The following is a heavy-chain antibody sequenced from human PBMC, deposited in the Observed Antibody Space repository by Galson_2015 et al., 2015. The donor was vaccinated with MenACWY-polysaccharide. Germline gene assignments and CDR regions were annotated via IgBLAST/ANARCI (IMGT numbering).Heavy chain of an antibody. J-gene: IGHJ4*02. CDR3: VKAHETSGWNRGPGY. CDR1: GFTFSAYT. CDR2: IRIDGRNT. Sequence: SLRLSCAASGFTFSAYTMSWLRQAPGKGLEWVTVIRIDGRNTYYADPVKGRFTISRDNSKNTLFMQMNGLTAEDTAVYYCVKAHETSGWNRGPGYWGQGTLVTVSS. V-gene: IGHV3-23*01. D-gene: IGHD6-19*01.